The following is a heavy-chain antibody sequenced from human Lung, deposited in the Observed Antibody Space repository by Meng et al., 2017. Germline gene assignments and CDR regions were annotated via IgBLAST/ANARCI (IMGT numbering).Heavy chain of an antibody. J-gene: IGHJ3*02. Sequence: SLMIPFPASWFSYDDYAMHWVRLVPGKGLEWVSGISWNSGIIVYADSVRGRFTISRDNAKNTLYLQMNGLRVEDMALYYCAKNGGFYSSAWSDTFDIWGQGTMVTVSS. CDR2: ISWNSGII. V-gene: IGHV3-9*03. CDR1: WFSYDDYA. CDR3: AKNGGFYSSAWSDTFDI. D-gene: IGHD6-13*01.